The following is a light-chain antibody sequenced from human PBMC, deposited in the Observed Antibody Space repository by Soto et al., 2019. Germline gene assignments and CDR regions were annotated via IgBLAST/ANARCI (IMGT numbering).Light chain of an antibody. CDR3: QQYGSSGT. CDR1: ENVRTF. CDR2: GAS. V-gene: IGKV3-11*01. Sequence: EVVLTQSPATLSLSPGERATLSCRASENVRTFVDWYQQKPGQAPRLLIYGASNRATGIPARFGGSGSGTDFTLTISNLEPEDFAVYYCQQYGSSGTFGQGTKVDIK. J-gene: IGKJ1*01.